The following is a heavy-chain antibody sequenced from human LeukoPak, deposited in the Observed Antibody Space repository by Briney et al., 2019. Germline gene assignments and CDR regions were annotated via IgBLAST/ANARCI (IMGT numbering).Heavy chain of an antibody. D-gene: IGHD6-19*01. J-gene: IGHJ4*02. CDR2: ISSSSYI. Sequence: PGGSLRLSCAASGFNFGVYNMYWVRQAPGKGLEWVSSISSSSYIYYADSVKGRFTISRDNAKNSLYLQMNSLRAEDTAVYYCARDTEAVAGTDYWGQGTLVTVSS. CDR3: ARDTEAVAGTDY. CDR1: GFNFGVYN. V-gene: IGHV3-69-1*01.